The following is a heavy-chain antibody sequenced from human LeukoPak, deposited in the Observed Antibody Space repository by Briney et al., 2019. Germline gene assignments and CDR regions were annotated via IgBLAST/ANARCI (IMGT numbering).Heavy chain of an antibody. CDR2: IVVGSGNT. CDR1: GFTFTISA. Sequence: SVKVSCKASGFTFTISAMQWVRQARGQRLEWIGWIVVGSGNTNYAQKFQERVTITRDMSTSTAYMELSSLRSEDTAVYYCAKGGPGIRYDQPRTFDPWGQGTLVTVSS. D-gene: IGHD3-10*01. J-gene: IGHJ5*02. CDR3: AKGGPGIRYDQPRTFDP. V-gene: IGHV1-58*02.